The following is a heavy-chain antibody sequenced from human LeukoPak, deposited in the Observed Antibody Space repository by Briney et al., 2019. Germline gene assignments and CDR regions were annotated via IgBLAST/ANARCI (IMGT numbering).Heavy chain of an antibody. Sequence: PSETLSLTCTVSGGSISSYYWSWVRQPPGKGLEWIGFVYYTGSTNYSPSLKSRVTISVDTSKNQFSLKLSSVTAADTAVYYCARSSATVVAHPIKASGRFDPWGQGTLVTVSS. CDR1: GGSISSYY. D-gene: IGHD4-23*01. CDR2: VYYTGST. V-gene: IGHV4-59*01. J-gene: IGHJ5*02. CDR3: ARSSATVVAHPIKASGRFDP.